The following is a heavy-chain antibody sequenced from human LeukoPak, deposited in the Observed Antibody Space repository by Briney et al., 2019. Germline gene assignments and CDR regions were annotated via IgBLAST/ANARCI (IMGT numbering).Heavy chain of an antibody. J-gene: IGHJ4*02. CDR3: ATSKGYYGSGSYYNLDY. V-gene: IGHV4-34*01. CDR2: INHSGST. D-gene: IGHD3-10*01. Sequence: SETLSLTCAVYGGSFSGYYWSWIRQPPGKGLEWIGEINHSGSTNYNPSLKSRVTISVDTSKNQFSLKLSSVTAADTAVYYCATSKGYYGSGSYYNLDYWGQGTLVTVSS. CDR1: GGSFSGYY.